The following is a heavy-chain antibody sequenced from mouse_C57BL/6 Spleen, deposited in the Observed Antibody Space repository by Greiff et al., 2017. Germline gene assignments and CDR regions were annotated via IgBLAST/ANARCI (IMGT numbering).Heavy chain of an antibody. D-gene: IGHD1-1*02. CDR1: GYSITSGYY. CDR3: AREGGPAMDY. V-gene: IGHV3-6*01. Sequence: DVQLQESGPGLVKPSQSLSLTCSVTGYSITSGYYWNWIRQFPGNKLEWMGYISYDGSNNYNPSLKNRISITRDTSKNQFFLKLNSVTTEDTATYYCAREGGPAMDYWGQGTSVTVSS. CDR2: ISYDGSN. J-gene: IGHJ4*01.